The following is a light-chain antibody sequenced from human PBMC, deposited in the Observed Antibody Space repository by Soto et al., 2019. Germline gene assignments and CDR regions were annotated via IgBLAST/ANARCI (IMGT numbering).Light chain of an antibody. V-gene: IGLV2-14*01. CDR2: DVN. CDR1: SSDVGGYNY. J-gene: IGLJ2*01. Sequence: QSALTQPASVSGSPGQSITISCTGTSSDVGGYNYVSWYQQDPGKAHKLMIYDVNNRPSGVSNRFSGSKSGNTASLTISGLQAEDEAYYYCSSYTSSSTLAVFGGGTKLTVL. CDR3: SSYTSSSTLAV.